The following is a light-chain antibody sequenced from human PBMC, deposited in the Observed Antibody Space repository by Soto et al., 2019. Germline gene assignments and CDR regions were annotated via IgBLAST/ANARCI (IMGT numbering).Light chain of an antibody. CDR2: GAS. Sequence: EIVLTQSPGTLSLSPWERATLSCRASRSVSRTYLAWYQQKPGQAPRLLIYGASDRATGTPDRFSGSGSGTDFTLTISRLEPEDSAVYYCQQFDDSVTFGQGTRLEIK. CDR3: QQFDDSVT. V-gene: IGKV3-20*01. CDR1: RSVSRTY. J-gene: IGKJ5*01.